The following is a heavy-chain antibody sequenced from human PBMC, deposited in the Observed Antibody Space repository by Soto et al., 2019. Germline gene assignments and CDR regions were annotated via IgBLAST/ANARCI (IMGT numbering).Heavy chain of an antibody. CDR3: ARGGWYCYDPSGYYPDAMDV. Sequence: GGSLRLSCAASGFTFSSYSMNWVRQAPGKGLEWVSSISSSSSYIYYADSVKGRFTMSRDNAKNSLYLQMNSLRAKDRAVYYGARGGWYCYDPSGYYPDAMDVWGQGTTVTVSS. V-gene: IGHV3-21*01. J-gene: IGHJ6*02. CDR1: GFTFSSYS. D-gene: IGHD3-22*01. CDR2: ISSSSSYI.